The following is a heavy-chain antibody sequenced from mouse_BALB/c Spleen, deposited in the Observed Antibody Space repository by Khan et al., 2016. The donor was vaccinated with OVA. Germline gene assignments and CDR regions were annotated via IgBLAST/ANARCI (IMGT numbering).Heavy chain of an antibody. CDR3: ARGNYYGYYFDY. CDR2: ISYSGVT. V-gene: IGHV3-2*02. Sequence: VQLKQSGPGLVKPSQSLSLTCTVTGYSITSGYAWNWIRQFPGNKLEWMGYISYSGVTSYTPSLKSRISITRDTSKNQFFLQLKSVTTEDTATYYCARGNYYGYYFDYWGQGTTLTVSS. CDR1: GYSITSGYA. D-gene: IGHD1-1*01. J-gene: IGHJ2*01.